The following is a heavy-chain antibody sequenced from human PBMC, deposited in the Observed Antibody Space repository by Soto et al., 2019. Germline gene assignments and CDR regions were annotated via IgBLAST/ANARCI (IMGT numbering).Heavy chain of an antibody. CDR3: ATSFINGYYPRPPDY. Sequence: KPSETLSLTCTVSGGSIKSYYWSWIRQPPGKGLEWIGYIYYGGNSDHNPSLKSRVAISIDASQNRFSLTLRSVTAADTAVYYCATSFINGYYPRPPDYWGQGTLVTVSS. J-gene: IGHJ4*02. D-gene: IGHD3-3*01. V-gene: IGHV4-59*01. CDR2: IYYGGNS. CDR1: GGSIKSYY.